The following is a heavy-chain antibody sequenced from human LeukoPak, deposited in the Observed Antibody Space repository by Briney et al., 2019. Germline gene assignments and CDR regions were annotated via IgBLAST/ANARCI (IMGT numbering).Heavy chain of an antibody. CDR1: GGSISSYY. CDR2: IYYSGST. Sequence: SETLSLTRTVSGGSISSYYWSWIRQPPGKGLEWIGYIYYSGSTNYNPSLKSRVTISVDTSKNQFSLKLSSVTAADTAVYYCARDRFDGDYFDYWGQGTLVTVSS. CDR3: ARDRFDGDYFDY. D-gene: IGHD3-10*01. J-gene: IGHJ4*02. V-gene: IGHV4-59*01.